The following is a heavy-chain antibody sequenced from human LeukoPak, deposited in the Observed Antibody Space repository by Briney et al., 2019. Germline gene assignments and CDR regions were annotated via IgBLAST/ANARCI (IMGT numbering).Heavy chain of an antibody. CDR1: GYTFSSYG. V-gene: IGHV1-18*01. J-gene: IGHJ4*02. Sequence: ASVEVSCKAFGYTFSSYGISWVRQAPGQGLEWMGWISAYNGNTNYAQKLQGRVTMTTDTSTSTAYMELRSLRSDDTAVYYCARFSYSSGWYDYWGQGTLVTVSS. CDR2: ISAYNGNT. CDR3: ARFSYSSGWYDY. D-gene: IGHD6-19*01.